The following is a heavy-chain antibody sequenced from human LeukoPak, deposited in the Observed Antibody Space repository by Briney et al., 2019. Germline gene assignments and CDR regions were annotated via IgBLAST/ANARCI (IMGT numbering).Heavy chain of an antibody. V-gene: IGHV4-30-2*01. CDR2: IYHSGST. CDR1: GGSISSGDYS. Sequence: SQTLSLTCAVSGGSISSGDYSWSWIRQPPGKGLEWIGYIYHSGSTYYNPSLKCRVTIPVDRSKNQFSLKLSSVTAADTAVYYCARGFGELHFDYWGQGTLVTVSS. CDR3: ARGFGELHFDY. D-gene: IGHD3-10*01. J-gene: IGHJ4*02.